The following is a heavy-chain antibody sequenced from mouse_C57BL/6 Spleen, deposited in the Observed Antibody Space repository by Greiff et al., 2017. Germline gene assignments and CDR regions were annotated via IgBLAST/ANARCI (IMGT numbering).Heavy chain of an antibody. Sequence: EVQRVESGGDLVKPGGSLKLSCAASGFTFSSYGMSWVRQTPDKRLEWVATISSGGSYTYYPDSVKGRFTISRDNAKNTLYLQMSSLKSEDTAMYYCARHGYEYYFDYWGQGTTLTVSS. CDR3: ARHGYEYYFDY. CDR2: ISSGGSYT. V-gene: IGHV5-6*01. CDR1: GFTFSSYG. J-gene: IGHJ2*01. D-gene: IGHD2-2*01.